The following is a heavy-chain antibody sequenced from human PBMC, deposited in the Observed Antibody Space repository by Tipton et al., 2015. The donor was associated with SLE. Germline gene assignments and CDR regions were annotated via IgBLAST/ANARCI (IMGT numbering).Heavy chain of an antibody. D-gene: IGHD6-19*01. J-gene: IGHJ2*01. CDR1: GGTFSSYA. CDR3: ARVTAVAGTRYFDL. CDR2: ISAYNGNT. Sequence: QSGAEVKKPGSSVKVSCKASGGTFSSYAISWVRQAPGQGLEWMGWISAYNGNTNYAQKLQGRVTMTTDTSTSTAYMELRSLRSDDTAVYYCARVTAVAGTRYFDLWGRGTLVTVSS. V-gene: IGHV1-18*01.